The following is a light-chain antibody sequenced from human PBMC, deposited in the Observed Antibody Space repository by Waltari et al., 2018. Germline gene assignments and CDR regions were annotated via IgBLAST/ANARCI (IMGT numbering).Light chain of an antibody. Sequence: DIQMTQSPSSLSASVGDRVTITCRASQGIINSLAWYQQKLGKAPKLLLYAASRLESGVPSRFSGSGSGTDYTLTISSLQSEDFASYYCQQYYSTPRTFGQGTKVEIK. CDR1: QGIINS. J-gene: IGKJ1*01. CDR2: AAS. CDR3: QQYYSTPRT. V-gene: IGKV1-NL1*01.